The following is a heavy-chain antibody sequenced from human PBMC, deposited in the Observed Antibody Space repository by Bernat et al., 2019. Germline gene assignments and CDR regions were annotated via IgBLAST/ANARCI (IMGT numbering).Heavy chain of an antibody. CDR1: GFIFTTYA. Sequence: EVQLVESGGGLVQPGGSLRLSCAASGFIFTTYAMAWVRQAPGKGLQWVSSISPDGHYIYYVDSVKGRFSTSRDNARNSLDLQMNSLRAEDTAVYYCVRQLHMVVVVAATPFDYWGQGILVTVSS. J-gene: IGHJ4*02. V-gene: IGHV3-21*01. CDR3: VRQLHMVVVVAATPFDY. CDR2: ISPDGHYI. D-gene: IGHD2-15*01.